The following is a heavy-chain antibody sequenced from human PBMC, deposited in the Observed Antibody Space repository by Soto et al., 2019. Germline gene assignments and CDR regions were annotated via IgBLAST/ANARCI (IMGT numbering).Heavy chain of an antibody. D-gene: IGHD6-19*01. CDR2: INHSGST. CDR1: GGSFSGYY. CDR3: ARITGLSSGNWFDP. V-gene: IGHV4-34*01. Sequence: SETLSLTCAVYGGSFSGYYWSWIRQPPGKGLEWIGEINHSGSTNYNPSLKSRVTISVDTSKNQFSLKLSSVTAADTAVYYCARITGLSSGNWFDPWGQGTLVTVSS. J-gene: IGHJ5*02.